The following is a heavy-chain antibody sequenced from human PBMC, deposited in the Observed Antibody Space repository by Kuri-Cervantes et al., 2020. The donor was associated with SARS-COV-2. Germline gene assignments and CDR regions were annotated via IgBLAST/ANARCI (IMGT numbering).Heavy chain of an antibody. V-gene: IGHV4-4*07. CDR3: ASWPLRYCSSTSCYTRNRGWFDP. J-gene: IGHJ5*02. D-gene: IGHD2-2*02. CDR2: IYTSGST. Sequence: SETLSLTCTVSGGSISSYYWSWIRQPAGKGLEWIGRIYTSGSTNYNPSLKSRVTMSVDTSKNQFSLKLSSVTAADTAVYYCASWPLRYCSSTSCYTRNRGWFDPWGQGTLVTVSS. CDR1: GGSISSYY.